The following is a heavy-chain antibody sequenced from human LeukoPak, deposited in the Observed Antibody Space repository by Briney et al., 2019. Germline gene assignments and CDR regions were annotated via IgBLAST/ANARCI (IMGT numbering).Heavy chain of an antibody. V-gene: IGHV1-8*01. Sequence: GASVTVSCKASGFTFTSYDINWVRQAPGQGLEWMGWMNPNSGNTGYAQKFQGRVTMTRNTSISTAYMELSSLRSEDTAVYYCARAGQACSSTSCYLMYAFDIWGQGTMVTVSS. CDR2: MNPNSGNT. J-gene: IGHJ3*02. CDR3: ARAGQACSSTSCYLMYAFDI. CDR1: GFTFTSYD. D-gene: IGHD2-2*01.